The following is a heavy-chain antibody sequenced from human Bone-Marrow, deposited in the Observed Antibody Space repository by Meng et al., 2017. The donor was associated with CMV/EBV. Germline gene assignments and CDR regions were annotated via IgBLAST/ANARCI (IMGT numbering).Heavy chain of an antibody. CDR1: GYTFTGYY. CDR2: INPNSGGT. V-gene: IGHV1-2*02. D-gene: IGHD6-19*01. CDR3: ARDQKQWLVTGFYGMDV. J-gene: IGHJ6*02. Sequence: ASVKVSCKASGYTFTGYYMHWVRQAPGQGLEWMGWINPNSGGTNYAQKFQGRVTMTRDTSISTAYMELSRMRSDDTAVYYCARDQKQWLVTGFYGMDVWGQGTTVTVSS.